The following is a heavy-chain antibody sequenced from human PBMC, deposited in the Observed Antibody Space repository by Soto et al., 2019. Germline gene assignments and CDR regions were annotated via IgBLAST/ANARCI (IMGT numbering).Heavy chain of an antibody. Sequence: GESLKISCKGSGSTFTSYWFAWVRQVPGKGLEWMGFIYPGDSDTRYSPSFQGQVTISADRSISTAYLHWSSLKASDTAIYYCASQIHSTYYYYGMDVWGQGTTVTVSS. J-gene: IGHJ6*02. CDR2: IYPGDSDT. CDR1: GSTFTSYW. V-gene: IGHV5-51*01. CDR3: ASQIHSTYYYYGMDV. D-gene: IGHD5-18*01.